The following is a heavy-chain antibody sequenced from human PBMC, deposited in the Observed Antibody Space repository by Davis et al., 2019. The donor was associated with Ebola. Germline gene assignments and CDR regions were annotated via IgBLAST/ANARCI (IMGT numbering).Heavy chain of an antibody. CDR1: GFTFSGSA. J-gene: IGHJ5*02. D-gene: IGHD4-17*01. V-gene: IGHV3-73*01. CDR3: TRHSQSTTKNWFDP. CDR2: IRSKANSYAT. Sequence: GESLKISRAASGFTFSGSAMHWVRQASGKGLEWVGRIRSKANSYATAYAASVKGRFTISRDDSKNTAYLQMNSLKTEDTAVYYCTRHSQSTTKNWFDPWGQGTLVTVSS.